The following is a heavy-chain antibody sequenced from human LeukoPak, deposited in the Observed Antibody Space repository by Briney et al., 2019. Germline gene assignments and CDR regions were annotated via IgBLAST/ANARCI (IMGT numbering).Heavy chain of an antibody. CDR1: GDSVSSAA. Sequence: SQTLSLTCAISGDSVSSAAWNWIRQSPSRGLEWLGRTYYRSKWYNDYAVSVKSRVTINPDTSKNQFSLHLNSVTPEDTAVYYCARGGRGYCTSSSCYFDYWGQGTLVTVSS. J-gene: IGHJ4*02. D-gene: IGHD2-2*01. V-gene: IGHV6-1*01. CDR3: ARGGRGYCTSSSCYFDY. CDR2: TYYRSKWYN.